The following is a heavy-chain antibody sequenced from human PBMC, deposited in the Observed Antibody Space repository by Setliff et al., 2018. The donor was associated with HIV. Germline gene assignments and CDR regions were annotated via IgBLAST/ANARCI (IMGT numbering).Heavy chain of an antibody. CDR3: ARQFRYPNRAVAGVDC. V-gene: IGHV4-34*01. CDR1: GESVSGYY. Sequence: PSETLSLTCAVFGESVSGYYWSWIRQPPGKGLEWIGEINHTGSTNYNPSLKSRVTISVDTSKNQFSLKLSSVTAADTAIYFCARQFRYPNRAVAGVDCWGQGTLVTVSS. CDR2: INHTGST. J-gene: IGHJ4*02. D-gene: IGHD6-19*01.